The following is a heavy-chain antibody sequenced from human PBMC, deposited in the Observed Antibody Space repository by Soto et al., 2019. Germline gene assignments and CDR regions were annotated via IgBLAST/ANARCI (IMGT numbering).Heavy chain of an antibody. J-gene: IGHJ4*02. Sequence: QVQLVQSGAEVKKPGSSVKVSCKASGGTFSSYTISWVRQAPGQGLEWMGRIIPILGIANYAQKFQGRVTITADKSTSTAYMELSSLRSEDTAVYYCARSPGGYYGSGYAPFDYWGQGTLVTVSS. CDR2: IIPILGIA. CDR3: ARSPGGYYGSGYAPFDY. V-gene: IGHV1-69*02. CDR1: GGTFSSYT. D-gene: IGHD3-10*01.